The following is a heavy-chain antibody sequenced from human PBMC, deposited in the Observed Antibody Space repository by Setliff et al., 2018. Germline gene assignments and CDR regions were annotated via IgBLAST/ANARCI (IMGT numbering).Heavy chain of an antibody. Sequence: PSETLSLTCVVYGGSFSNYYWSWIRQPPGKGLEWIGEINHSGSTNYNPSLKSRVTISVDTSKNQFSLKLDSVTAADTAVYYCATSGFCGAGSCYSFDDWGQGALVTVSS. D-gene: IGHD2-15*01. V-gene: IGHV4-34*01. CDR1: GGSFSNYY. CDR3: ATSGFCGAGSCYSFDD. CDR2: INHSGST. J-gene: IGHJ4*02.